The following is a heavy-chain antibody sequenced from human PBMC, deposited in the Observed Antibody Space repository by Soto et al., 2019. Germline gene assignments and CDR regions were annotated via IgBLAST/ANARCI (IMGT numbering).Heavy chain of an antibody. CDR1: GVSISSGAYY. CDR3: AAFSGYCSSTSCYTGVY. J-gene: IGHJ4*02. V-gene: IGHV4-30-4*01. D-gene: IGHD2-2*02. Sequence: PSEPLSLPCTVSGVSISSGAYYWSWIRQPPGKGLEWIGYIYYSGSTYYNPSLKSRVTISVDTSKNQFSLKLSSVTAADTAVYYCAAFSGYCSSTSCYTGVYWGQGTLVTVSS. CDR2: IYYSGST.